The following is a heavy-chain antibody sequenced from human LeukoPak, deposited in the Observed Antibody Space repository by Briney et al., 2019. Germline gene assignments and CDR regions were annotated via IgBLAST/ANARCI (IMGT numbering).Heavy chain of an antibody. V-gene: IGHV3-21*01. D-gene: IGHD4-17*01. CDR3: ARADYGDFTFDY. CDR1: GFTFSSYS. J-gene: IGHJ4*02. CDR2: ISSSSSYI. Sequence: GGSLRLSCAASGFTFSSYSMNWVRQAPGKGLEWVSSISSSSSYIYYADSVKGRFTISRDNAKNSLYLQMNSLRAEDTAVYYCARADYGDFTFDYWGQETLVTVSS.